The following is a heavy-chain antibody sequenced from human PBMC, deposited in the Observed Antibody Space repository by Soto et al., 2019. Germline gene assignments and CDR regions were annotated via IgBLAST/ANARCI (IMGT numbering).Heavy chain of an antibody. CDR2: IYYSGST. Sequence: SETLSLTCTVSGGSISSGDYYWSWIRQPPGKGLEWIGYIYYSGSTYYNPSLKSRVTISVDTSKNQFSLKLSSVTAADTAVYYCAGGYYDFWSGYYFRPPAYWGQGTLVTVSS. V-gene: IGHV4-30-4*01. CDR1: GGSISSGDYY. J-gene: IGHJ4*02. D-gene: IGHD3-3*01. CDR3: AGGYYDFWSGYYFRPPAY.